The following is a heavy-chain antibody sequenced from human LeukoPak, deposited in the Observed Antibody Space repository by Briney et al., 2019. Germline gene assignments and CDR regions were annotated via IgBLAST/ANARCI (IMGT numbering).Heavy chain of an antibody. V-gene: IGHV4-61*05. CDR3: ASPWGYSSSWFGY. J-gene: IGHJ4*02. CDR1: GYSISSGYY. D-gene: IGHD6-13*01. CDR2: IYYSGST. Sequence: SETLSLTCTVSGYSISSGYYWGWIRQPPGKGLEWIGYIYYSGSTNYNPSLRSRVTISVDTSKNQFSLKLSSVTAADTAVYYCASPWGYSSSWFGYWGQGTLVTVSS.